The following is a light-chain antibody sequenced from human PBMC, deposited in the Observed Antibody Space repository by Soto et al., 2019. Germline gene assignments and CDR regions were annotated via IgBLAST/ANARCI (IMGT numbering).Light chain of an antibody. J-gene: IGLJ2*01. CDR2: NNH. CDR1: SSNIEINS. V-gene: IGLV1-44*01. Sequence: QSVLTQPPSASETPGQRVSISCSGGSSNIEINSVSWYQQLPQTAPRLLIYNNHQRPSGVPDRFSASKSGTSASLAISGLQSEDEADYYCAVWDDSLNGPIFGGGTKLTV. CDR3: AVWDDSLNGPI.